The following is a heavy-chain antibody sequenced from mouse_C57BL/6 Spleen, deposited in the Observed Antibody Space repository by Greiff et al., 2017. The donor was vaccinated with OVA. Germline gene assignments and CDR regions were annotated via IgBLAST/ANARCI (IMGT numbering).Heavy chain of an antibody. J-gene: IGHJ3*01. Sequence: EVKVVESGPELVKPGASVKIPCKASGYTFTDYNMDWVKQSHGKSLEWIGDINPNNGGTIYNQKFKGKATLTVDKSSSTAYMELRSLTSEDTAVYYCARGHYGSSAWFAYWGQGTLVTVSA. CDR2: INPNNGGT. D-gene: IGHD1-1*01. V-gene: IGHV1-18*01. CDR1: GYTFTDYN. CDR3: ARGHYGSSAWFAY.